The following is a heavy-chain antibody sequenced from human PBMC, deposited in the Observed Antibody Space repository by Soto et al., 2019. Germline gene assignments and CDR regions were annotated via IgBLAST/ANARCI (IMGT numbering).Heavy chain of an antibody. J-gene: IGHJ4*02. D-gene: IGHD4-4*01. CDR2: LYYSGSR. CDR1: GGSISSRTLW. Sequence: QLQLQESGPGLGKPSETLSLTCSVSGGSISSRTLWWAWIRQPPVKGLEWIGDLYYSGSRYSRPSLKSRVTLSVVTSKNQLSLKLNSVTAADTAVYYCARHPRDDYNYGGSGIFDYWGQGTLVTVSS. V-gene: IGHV4-39*01. CDR3: ARHPRDDYNYGGSGIFDY.